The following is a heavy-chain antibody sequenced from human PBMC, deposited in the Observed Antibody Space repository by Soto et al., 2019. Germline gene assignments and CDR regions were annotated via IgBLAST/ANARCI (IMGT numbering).Heavy chain of an antibody. CDR3: ARGSRHDVGY. V-gene: IGHV3-30-3*01. CDR2: ISYDGSNK. J-gene: IGHJ4*02. D-gene: IGHD1-26*01. Sequence: QVQLVESGGGVVQPGRPLRLSCAASGFTFSSYAIHWVRQAPGKGLEWVAVISYDGSNKYYADSVKGRFTISRDNSKNTLYLQMNSLRAEDTAVYDCARGSRHDVGYWGQGTLVTVSS. CDR1: GFTFSSYA.